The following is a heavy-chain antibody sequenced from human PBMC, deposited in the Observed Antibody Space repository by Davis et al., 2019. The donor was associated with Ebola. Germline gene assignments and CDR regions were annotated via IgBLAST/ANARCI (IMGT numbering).Heavy chain of an antibody. J-gene: IGHJ4*02. D-gene: IGHD6-13*01. Sequence: GGSLRLSCAASGFTFRSYSMNWVRQAPGKGLEWVSSITGSSTYIYYADSVKGRFTISRDNAKNSLYLQMNSLRVEDTAVYYCAREPTAAGLDYWGQGTLVTVSS. CDR1: GFTFRSYS. CDR3: AREPTAAGLDY. CDR2: ITGSSTYI. V-gene: IGHV3-21*01.